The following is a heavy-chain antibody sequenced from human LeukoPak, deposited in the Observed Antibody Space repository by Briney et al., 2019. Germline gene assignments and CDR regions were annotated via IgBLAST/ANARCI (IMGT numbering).Heavy chain of an antibody. Sequence: PGGSLRLSCVASGFTFGKYWMSWVRQAPGKGLEWVGRIKSKTAGGTIEYAAPVRGRFTISRDDSKNTFYVQMNSLKTEDTAVYYCTTETFWGQGTLVTVS. J-gene: IGHJ4*02. V-gene: IGHV3-15*01. CDR1: GFTFGKYW. D-gene: IGHD3-16*01. CDR3: TTETF. CDR2: IKSKTAGGTI.